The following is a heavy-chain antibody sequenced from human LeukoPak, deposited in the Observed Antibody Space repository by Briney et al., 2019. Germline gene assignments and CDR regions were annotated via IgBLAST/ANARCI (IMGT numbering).Heavy chain of an antibody. V-gene: IGHV3-21*01. D-gene: IGHD2-15*01. CDR1: GFTFSNYN. Sequence: PGGSLRLSCAASGFTFSNYNMNWVRQAPGKGLEWVSSIRSSTTYVYYADSVKGRFTISRNNAKNSLYLQMNSLRAEDTAVYYCASVSWFKFDDWGQGMLVTVSS. J-gene: IGHJ4*02. CDR3: ASVSWFKFDD. CDR2: IRSSTTYV.